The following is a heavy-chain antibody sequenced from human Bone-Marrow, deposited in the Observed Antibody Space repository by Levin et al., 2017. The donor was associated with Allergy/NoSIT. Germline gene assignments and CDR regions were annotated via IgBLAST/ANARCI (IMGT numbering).Heavy chain of an antibody. J-gene: IGHJ6*02. D-gene: IGHD2-15*01. CDR1: GYTFTGYY. CDR2: INPNSGGT. V-gene: IGHV1-2*04. CDR3: ARDLGYCSGGSCYDLHGSYRGNYYGMDV. Sequence: ASVKVSCKASGYTFTGYYMHWVRQAPGQGLEWMGWINPNSGGTNYAQKFQGWVTMTRDTSISTAYMELSRLRSDDTAVYYCARDLGYCSGGSCYDLHGSYRGNYYGMDVWGQGTTVTVSS.